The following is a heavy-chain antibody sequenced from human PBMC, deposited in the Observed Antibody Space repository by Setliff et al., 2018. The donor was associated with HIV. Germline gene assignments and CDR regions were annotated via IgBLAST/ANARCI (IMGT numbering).Heavy chain of an antibody. V-gene: IGHV4-34*01. J-gene: IGHJ4*02. D-gene: IGHD6-19*01. CDR3: ARDGGSSGWYFVLGYSDY. CDR2: INHSGST. CDR1: GGSFSGYY. Sequence: SETLSLTCAVYGGSFSGYYWSWIRQPPGKGLEWIGEINHSGSTNYNPSLKSRVTISVDTSKNQFSLKLSSVTAADTAMYYCARDGGSSGWYFVLGYSDYWGPGTLVTVSS.